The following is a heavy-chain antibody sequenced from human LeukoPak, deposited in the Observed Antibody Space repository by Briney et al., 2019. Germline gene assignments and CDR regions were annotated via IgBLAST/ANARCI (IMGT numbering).Heavy chain of an antibody. CDR2: IIPIFGTA. J-gene: IGHJ5*02. V-gene: IGHV1-69*05. D-gene: IGHD3-10*01. CDR3: ARVNRDYGSGMYWFDP. Sequence: ASVTVSCKASGGTFSSYAISWVRQAPGQGLEWMGGIIPIFGTANYAQKFQGRVTITTDESTSTAYMELSSLRSEDTAVYYCARVNRDYGSGMYWFDPWGQGTLVTVSS. CDR1: GGTFSSYA.